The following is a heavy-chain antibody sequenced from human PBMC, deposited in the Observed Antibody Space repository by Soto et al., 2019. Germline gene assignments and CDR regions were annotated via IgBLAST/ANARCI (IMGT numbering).Heavy chain of an antibody. D-gene: IGHD3-16*01. J-gene: IGHJ4*01. CDR3: TTDVEMLSRVCRSCL. CDR1: GFTFNNAW. Sequence: GGSLRLSCAGSGFTFNNAWINWVRQAPGKGLEWVGRIRGNSGGGTIDYGAPARGRFTISRDESRGTVDLQMNSLKTEDTAVYYCTTDVEMLSRVCRSCLWGHGTLVTVSS. CDR2: IRGNSGGGTI. V-gene: IGHV3-15*07.